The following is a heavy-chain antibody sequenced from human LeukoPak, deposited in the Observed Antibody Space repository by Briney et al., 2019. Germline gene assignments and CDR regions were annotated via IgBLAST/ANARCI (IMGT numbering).Heavy chain of an antibody. CDR1: GFTFSSYL. J-gene: IGHJ4*02. CDR2: IKQDGSEK. V-gene: IGHV3-7*01. Sequence: PGGSLRLSCAASGFTFSSYLMSWVRQAPGKGLEWVANIKQDGSEKYYVDSVKGRFTISRDNAKNSLYLQMNSLRAEDTAVYYCARENDYGDYWGQGTLATVSS. CDR3: ARENDYGDY.